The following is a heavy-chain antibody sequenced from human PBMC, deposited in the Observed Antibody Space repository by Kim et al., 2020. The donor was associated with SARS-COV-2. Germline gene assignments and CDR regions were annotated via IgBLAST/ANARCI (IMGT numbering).Heavy chain of an antibody. V-gene: IGHV3-7*01. J-gene: IGHJ4*02. Sequence: GGSLRLSCAASGFTFSSAWMTWFRQAPGKGLEWVANINRDGSKENYVDSVKGRFTISRDNAKSSVFLQMYNRRAEDTAVFYWARDIDESCYDRNDYWGQG. D-gene: IGHD5-12*01. CDR1: GFTFSSAW. CDR2: INRDGSKE. CDR3: ARDIDESCYDRNDY.